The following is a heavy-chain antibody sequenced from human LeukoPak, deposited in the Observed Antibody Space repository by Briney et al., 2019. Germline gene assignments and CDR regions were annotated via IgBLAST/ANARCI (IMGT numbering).Heavy chain of an antibody. V-gene: IGHV3-21*01. CDR2: ISSSSSYI. Sequence: PGGSLRLSCAASGFTFRSYAMNWVRQAPGKGLDWVSSISSSSSYIYYADSVKGRFTISRDNAKNSLYLQMNSLRAEDTAVYYCARYDTSDYYFDYWGQGTLVTVSS. D-gene: IGHD3-22*01. J-gene: IGHJ4*02. CDR1: GFTFRSYA. CDR3: ARYDTSDYYFDY.